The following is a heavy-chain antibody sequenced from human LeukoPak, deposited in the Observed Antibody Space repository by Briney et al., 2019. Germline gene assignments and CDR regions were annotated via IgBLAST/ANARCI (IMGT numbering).Heavy chain of an antibody. Sequence: GRSLRLSCVASGFTFSSYGIHWVRQAPGKGLEWVAVISYDGSNKYYADSVKGRFTISRDNSKNTLYLQMNSLRAEDTAVYYCARELRYFDWLLFGWGQGTLVTVSS. CDR2: ISYDGSNK. J-gene: IGHJ4*02. D-gene: IGHD3-9*01. CDR3: ARELRYFDWLLFG. V-gene: IGHV3-30*19. CDR1: GFTFSSYG.